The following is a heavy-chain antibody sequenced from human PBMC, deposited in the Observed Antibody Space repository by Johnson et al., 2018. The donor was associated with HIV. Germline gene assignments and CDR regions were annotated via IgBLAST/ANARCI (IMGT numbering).Heavy chain of an antibody. CDR2: ISYDGSNI. CDR1: GFTFSSYA. Sequence: QVQLMESGGGVVQPGRSLRLSCAASGFTFSSYALHWVRQAPGKGLEWVAVISYDGSNIYYADSVKGRFTISRDNSKNTLYLQMTSLRPEDTAVYYGARDARYSRSWPDAFDIWGQGTMVTVSP. J-gene: IGHJ3*02. D-gene: IGHD6-13*01. V-gene: IGHV3-30-3*01. CDR3: ARDARYSRSWPDAFDI.